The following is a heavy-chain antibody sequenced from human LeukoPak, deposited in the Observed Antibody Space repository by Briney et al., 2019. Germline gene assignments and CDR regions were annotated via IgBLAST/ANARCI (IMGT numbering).Heavy chain of an antibody. D-gene: IGHD6-13*01. V-gene: IGHV3-21*01. J-gene: IGHJ4*02. Sequence: GGSLRLSCAASGFTFSSYSMNCVRQAPGKGLEWVSSISSSSSYIYYADTVKGRFTISRDNAKNSLYLQMNSLRAEDTAVYYCASGIRYSSSWYDACFDYWGQGTLVTVSS. CDR1: GFTFSSYS. CDR3: ASGIRYSSSWYDACFDY. CDR2: ISSSSSYI.